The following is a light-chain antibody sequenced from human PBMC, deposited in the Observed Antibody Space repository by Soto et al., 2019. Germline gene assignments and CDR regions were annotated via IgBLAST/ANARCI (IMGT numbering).Light chain of an antibody. V-gene: IGKV4-1*01. CDR3: QQCYSSPFT. J-gene: IGKJ3*01. Sequence: DIVMTQSPDSLAVSLGERATINCKSSQSVLYTSNNNNYLAWYQQKPGQPPKLLIYWASTRESGVPDRFSGSGSGTDFTFTISSLQAEDVAVYYCQQCYSSPFTFGPGTKVDIK. CDR2: WAS. CDR1: QSVLYTSNNNNY.